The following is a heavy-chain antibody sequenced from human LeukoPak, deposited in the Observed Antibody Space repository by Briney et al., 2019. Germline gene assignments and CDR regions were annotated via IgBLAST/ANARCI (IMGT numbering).Heavy chain of an antibody. V-gene: IGHV3-23*01. Sequence: GGSQRLSCVASGFTFSNHAMTWVRQAPGKGLEWVSAISANGVDTFYAPSVKGRFTISRDNSKNTLYLQINSLRAEDTAIYYCAKVPRAELTYYFDYWGQGTLVTVSS. J-gene: IGHJ4*02. CDR3: AKVPRAELTYYFDY. CDR2: ISANGVDT. CDR1: GFTFSNHA. D-gene: IGHD1-7*01.